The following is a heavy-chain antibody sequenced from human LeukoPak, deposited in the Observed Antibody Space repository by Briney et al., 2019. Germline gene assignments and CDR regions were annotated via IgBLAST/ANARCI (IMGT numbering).Heavy chain of an antibody. J-gene: IGHJ4*02. CDR1: RFSLSGYW. CDR2: LHADGSEK. D-gene: IGHD5-12*01. V-gene: IGHV3-7*01. Sequence: PGGSLRLSCAASRFSLSGYWMSWVRQAPGKGLEWVARLHADGSEKYYVDSVKGRFTISRDNAKNSLYLQMNSLRVEDTAVYYCARGGYSFDYLGQGALVTVSS. CDR3: ARGGYSFDY.